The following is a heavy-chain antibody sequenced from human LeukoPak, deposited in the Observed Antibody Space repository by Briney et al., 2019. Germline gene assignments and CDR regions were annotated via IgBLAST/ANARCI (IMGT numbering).Heavy chain of an antibody. D-gene: IGHD3-9*01. J-gene: IGHJ3*02. V-gene: IGHV4-38-2*02. CDR3: ARQGDHILTGHSAFDM. Sequence: PSETLSLTCTVSGYSISSGYYWGWIRQPPGKGLEWIGSIYHSGSTYYSPSLKSRVTISVDTSKNQFSLKLSSVTAADTSVYYCARQGDHILTGHSAFDMWGQGTMATVSS. CDR1: GYSISSGYY. CDR2: IYHSGST.